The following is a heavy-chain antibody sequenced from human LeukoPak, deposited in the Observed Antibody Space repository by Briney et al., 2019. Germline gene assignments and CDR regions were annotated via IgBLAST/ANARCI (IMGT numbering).Heavy chain of an antibody. Sequence: TGSTYYNPSLESRVTISADSSKNHFSLELSSVTAADTALYYCVKGGPGCTSSTCYGALFDSWGQGTLVTVSS. J-gene: IGHJ4*02. D-gene: IGHD2-2*01. CDR2: TGST. CDR3: VKGGPGCTSSTCYGALFDS. V-gene: IGHV4-30-2*01.